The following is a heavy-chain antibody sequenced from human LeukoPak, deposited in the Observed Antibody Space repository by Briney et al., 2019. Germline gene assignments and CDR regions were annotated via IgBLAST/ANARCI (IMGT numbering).Heavy chain of an antibody. J-gene: IGHJ6*03. V-gene: IGHV3-7*01. CDR2: IKQDGSEK. CDR3: ARGSHLKYCSGGSCSFNYYYYYMDV. D-gene: IGHD2-15*01. Sequence: GGSLRLSCAASGFTFSSYWMSWVRQAPGKGLEWVANIKQDGSEKYYVDSVKGRFTISRDNAKNSLYLQMNSLRAEDTAVYYCARGSHLKYCSGGSCSFNYYYYYMDVWGKGTTVTVSS. CDR1: GFTFSSYW.